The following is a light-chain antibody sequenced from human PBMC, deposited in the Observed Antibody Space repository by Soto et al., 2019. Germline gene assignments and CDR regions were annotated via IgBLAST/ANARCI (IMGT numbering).Light chain of an antibody. CDR3: QQLNGYLELT. V-gene: IGKV1-5*01. J-gene: IGKJ4*01. CDR2: DAS. CDR1: QTISSW. Sequence: DIQMTQSPSTLSGSVGDRVTITCRASQTISSWLAWYQQKPGKAPKLLIYDASNLESGVPSRFSGSGSGTEFTLTISSLQPDDFATYYCQQLNGYLELTFGGGTKVDIK.